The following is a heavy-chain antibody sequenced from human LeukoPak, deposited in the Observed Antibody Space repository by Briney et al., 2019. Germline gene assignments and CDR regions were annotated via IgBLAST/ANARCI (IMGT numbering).Heavy chain of an antibody. Sequence: GGSLRLSCAASGFTFSSYAMSWVRQAPGKGLEWVSAISGSGGSTYYADSVKGRFTISRDNSKNTLYLQMNSLRAEDTAVYYCARVVVGATRYYFDYWGQGTLVTVSS. D-gene: IGHD1-26*01. CDR2: ISGSGGST. CDR3: ARVVVGATRYYFDY. J-gene: IGHJ4*02. V-gene: IGHV3-23*01. CDR1: GFTFSSYA.